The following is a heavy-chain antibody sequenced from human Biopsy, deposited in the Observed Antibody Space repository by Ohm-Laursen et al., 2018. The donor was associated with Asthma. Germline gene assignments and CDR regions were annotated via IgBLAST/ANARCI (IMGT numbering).Heavy chain of an antibody. CDR2: ISYDGSSI. V-gene: IGHV3-30-3*01. D-gene: IGHD6-19*01. CDR1: RSTYA. CDR3: AREGVAGTHIED. J-gene: IGHJ4*02. Sequence: RSLRLSCSALRSTYAMHWVRQAPGKGLEWVAVISYDGSSIYYADSVKGRFTISRDNSKNTLSLQMNSLTAEDTAVYYCAREGVAGTHIEDWGQGTLVTVSS.